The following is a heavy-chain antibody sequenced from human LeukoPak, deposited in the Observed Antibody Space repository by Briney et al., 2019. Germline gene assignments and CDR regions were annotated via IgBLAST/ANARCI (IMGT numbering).Heavy chain of an antibody. CDR2: ISSSGSTI. D-gene: IGHD4-17*01. J-gene: IGHJ4*02. CDR3: ARDRDSGDYTAAPGDY. CDR1: GFTFSSYS. Sequence: GGSLRLSCAASGFTFSSYSMNWVRQAPGKGLEWISYISSSGSTINYADSVKGRFTISRDSAKNSLYLQMNSLRDEDTAVYCCARDRDSGDYTAAPGDYWGQGTLVTVSS. V-gene: IGHV3-48*02.